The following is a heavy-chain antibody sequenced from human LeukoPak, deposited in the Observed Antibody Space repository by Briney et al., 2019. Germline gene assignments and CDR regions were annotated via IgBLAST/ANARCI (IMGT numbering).Heavy chain of an antibody. D-gene: IGHD3-10*01. CDR1: GYTLSSYG. CDR3: ARVLTMVRGAFNWFDP. V-gene: IGHV1-18*01. J-gene: IGHJ5*02. CDR2: ISAYNGNT. Sequence: GASVKVSCKGSGYTLSSYGISRVGQAPGQGVERMGWISAYNGNTNYAQKLQGRVTMTPDTSTSTAYMELRSLRSDDTAVYYCARVLTMVRGAFNWFDPWGQGTQVTVSS.